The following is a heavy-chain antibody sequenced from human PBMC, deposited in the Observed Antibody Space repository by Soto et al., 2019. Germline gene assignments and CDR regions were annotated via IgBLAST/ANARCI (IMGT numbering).Heavy chain of an antibody. D-gene: IGHD3-3*01. CDR3: SRDTRSIYGVAQPPFDV. CDR1: GYTFANDY. V-gene: IGHV1-46*01. Sequence: QVQLVQSGAEVKEPGASVKVSCKASGYTFANDYIHWVRQVPGQGLEWMGRIIPSGGSTLYEQKFQDRVPMTRGKSKYTLYMEPSRLRAYDTAMYYCSRDTRSIYGVAQPPFDVWGQRTLVTVSS. J-gene: IGHJ4*02. CDR2: IIPSGGST.